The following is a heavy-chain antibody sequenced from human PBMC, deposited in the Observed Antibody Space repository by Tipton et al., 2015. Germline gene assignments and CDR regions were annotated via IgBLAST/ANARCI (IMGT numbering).Heavy chain of an antibody. V-gene: IGHV1-18*04. CDR3: ARGLGYCGGDCYRAFDI. D-gene: IGHD2-21*01. CDR1: GYTFTGYG. J-gene: IGHJ3*02. CDR2: ISAYNGNT. Sequence: QSGAEVKKPGASVKVSCKASGYTFTGYGISWVRQAPGQGLEWMGWISAYNGNTNYAQKLQGRVTMTTDTSTSTAYMEVRSLRSDDTAVYYCARGLGYCGGDCYRAFDIWGQGTKVTVSS.